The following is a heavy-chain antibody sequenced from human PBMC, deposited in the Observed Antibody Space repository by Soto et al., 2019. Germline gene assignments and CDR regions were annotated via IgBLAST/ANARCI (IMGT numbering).Heavy chain of an antibody. Sequence: SETLSLTCTVSGGSVSSGIYYWSWIRQPPGKGLEWIGYMYYSGSTNYNPSLKSRVTISLDTSKNQFSLKLSSVTAADTAVYFCARTRDFWSGNDAFDIWGQGTMVTV. CDR2: MYYSGST. CDR1: GGSVSSGIYY. J-gene: IGHJ3*02. D-gene: IGHD3-3*01. CDR3: ARTRDFWSGNDAFDI. V-gene: IGHV4-61*01.